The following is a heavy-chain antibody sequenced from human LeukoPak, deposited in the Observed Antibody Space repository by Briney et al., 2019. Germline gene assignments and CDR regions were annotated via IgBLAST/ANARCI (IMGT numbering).Heavy chain of an antibody. CDR2: INHSGST. CDR3: ARRRYGSGSYYKPPDY. CDR1: SYSISSGYY. V-gene: IGHV4-34*01. D-gene: IGHD3-10*01. J-gene: IGHJ4*02. Sequence: SETLSLTCAVSSYSISSGYYWSWIRQPPGKGLEWIGEINHSGSTNYNPSLKSRVTISVDTSKNQFSLKLSSVTAADTAVYYCARRRYGSGSYYKPPDYWGQGTLVTVSS.